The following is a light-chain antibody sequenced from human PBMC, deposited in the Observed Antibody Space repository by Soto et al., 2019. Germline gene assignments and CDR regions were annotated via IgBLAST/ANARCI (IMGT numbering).Light chain of an antibody. Sequence: EIVMTQSPATLSVSPVERATLSCRASQSVSSNLAWYQQKPGQAPRLLIYGASTRATGIPARFSGSGSGTEFTLTISSLQSEDFAVYYCQQYNNWPLTFGGGTKV. CDR1: QSVSSN. CDR3: QQYNNWPLT. CDR2: GAS. V-gene: IGKV3-15*01. J-gene: IGKJ4*01.